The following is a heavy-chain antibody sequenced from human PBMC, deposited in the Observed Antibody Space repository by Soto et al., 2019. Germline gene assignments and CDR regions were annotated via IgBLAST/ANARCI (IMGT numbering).Heavy chain of an antibody. CDR2: INAGNGNT. D-gene: IGHD6-19*01. CDR3: AKGGRQWLVTSDFNY. J-gene: IGHJ4*02. CDR1: GYTFTSYA. Sequence: ASVKVSCKTSGYTFTSYAMHWVRQAPGQRLEWMGWINAGNGNTKYSQKFQGRVTISRDSSKNTVSLEMTSLRAEDTAVYYCAKGGRQWLVTSDFNYWGQGALVTVSS. V-gene: IGHV1-3*01.